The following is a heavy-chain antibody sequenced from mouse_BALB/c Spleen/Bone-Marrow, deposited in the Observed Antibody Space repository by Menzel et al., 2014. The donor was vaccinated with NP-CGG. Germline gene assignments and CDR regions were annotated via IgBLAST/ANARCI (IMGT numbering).Heavy chain of an antibody. CDR1: GYTFTSYT. CDR2: INPSSGYT. Sequence: VQLQQSGAELARPGASVKMSCKASGYTFTSYTMHWVEQRPGQGLEWIGYINPSSGYTNYNQKFKDKATLTVDKSSSTAYMQLSSLTSEDSAVYYCAREGYGNYAYWGQGTLVTVSA. V-gene: IGHV1-4*01. D-gene: IGHD2-10*02. CDR3: AREGYGNYAY. J-gene: IGHJ3*01.